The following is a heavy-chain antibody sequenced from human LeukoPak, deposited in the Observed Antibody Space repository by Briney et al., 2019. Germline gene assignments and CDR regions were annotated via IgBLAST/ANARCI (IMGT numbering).Heavy chain of an antibody. CDR2: IYSGGST. Sequence: GGSLRLSGAASGFTVSSNYMSWVRQAPGKELEWVSVIYSGGSTYYADSVKGRFTISRDNSKNTLYLQMNSLRAEDTAVYYCATALYCSSTNCYLDYWGQGTLVTVSS. J-gene: IGHJ4*02. CDR3: ATALYCSSTNCYLDY. V-gene: IGHV3-53*01. CDR1: GFTVSSNY. D-gene: IGHD2-2*01.